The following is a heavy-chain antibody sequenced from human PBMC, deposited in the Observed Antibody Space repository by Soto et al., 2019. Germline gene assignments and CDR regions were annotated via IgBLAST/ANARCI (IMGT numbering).Heavy chain of an antibody. D-gene: IGHD6-13*01. CDR3: ARYQIAAAGSPFDF. CDR1: GVTFSSYW. V-gene: IGHV3-74*01. Sequence: VGSLRLACAASGVTFSSYWMHWVRQAPGKGLVWVSRINSDGSSTSYADSVKGRFTISRDNAKNTLYLQMNSLRAEDTAVFSCARYQIAAAGSPFDFRGKLTLVAVSS. J-gene: IGHJ4*02. CDR2: INSDGSST.